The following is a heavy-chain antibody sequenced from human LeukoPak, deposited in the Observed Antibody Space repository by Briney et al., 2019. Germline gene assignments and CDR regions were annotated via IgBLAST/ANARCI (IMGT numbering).Heavy chain of an antibody. V-gene: IGHV4-34*01. CDR1: GGSFRGYY. J-gene: IGHJ4*02. CDR2: IDHSGST. CDR3: ASTERCSTTCPLDY. Sequence: SETLSLPCAVYGGSFRGYYWSWIRHPPGRGREWVGEIDHSGSTNYNPSLKSRVTISLDTSMKKFSLKLNSVTAADTAVYYCASTERCSTTCPLDYWGQGTLVTVPS. D-gene: IGHD2-2*01.